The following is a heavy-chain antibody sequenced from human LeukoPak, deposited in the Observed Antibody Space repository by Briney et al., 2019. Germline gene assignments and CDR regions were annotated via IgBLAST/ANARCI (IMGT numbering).Heavy chain of an antibody. J-gene: IGHJ5*02. CDR3: AKEGGIAAAGYIWFDP. Sequence: PGGSLRLSCAASGFTFSSYAMSWVRQAPGKGLEWVSAISGSGGSTYYADSVKGRFTISRDNSKNTLYLQMNSLRAEDTAVYYCAKEGGIAAAGYIWFDPWGQGTLVTVSS. CDR2: ISGSGGST. CDR1: GFTFSSYA. V-gene: IGHV3-23*01. D-gene: IGHD6-13*01.